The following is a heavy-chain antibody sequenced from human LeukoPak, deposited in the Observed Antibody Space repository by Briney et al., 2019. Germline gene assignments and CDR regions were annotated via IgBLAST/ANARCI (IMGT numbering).Heavy chain of an antibody. CDR1: GDIVPSNSAA. D-gene: IGHD2-2*01. Sequence: QTLSLTCAISGDIVPSNSAAWNWIRQSPSRGLEWLGRTYYRSTWYNDYAVSVRGRITVNPDTSKNQFSLHLNSVTPEDTAVYYCARRLTQYDCFDPWGQGILVTVSS. J-gene: IGHJ5*02. CDR3: ARRLTQYDCFDP. V-gene: IGHV6-1*01. CDR2: TYYRSTWYN.